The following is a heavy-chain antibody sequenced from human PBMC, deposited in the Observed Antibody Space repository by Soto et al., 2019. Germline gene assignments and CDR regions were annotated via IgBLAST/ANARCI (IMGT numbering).Heavy chain of an antibody. CDR2: ISSSSSYI. Sequence: EVQLVESGGGLVKPGGSLRLSCAASGFTFSSYSMNWVRQAPGKGLEWVSSISSSSSYIYYADSVKGRFTISRDNAKNSVYLQMNSLRAEDTAVYYCASFEGVVVPAAIEYYGMDVWGQGTTVTVSS. CDR1: GFTFSSYS. D-gene: IGHD2-2*01. CDR3: ASFEGVVVPAAIEYYGMDV. V-gene: IGHV3-21*01. J-gene: IGHJ6*02.